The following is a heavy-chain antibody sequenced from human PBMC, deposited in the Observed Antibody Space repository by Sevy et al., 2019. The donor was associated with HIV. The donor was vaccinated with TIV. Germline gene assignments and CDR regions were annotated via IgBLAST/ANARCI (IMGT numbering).Heavy chain of an antibody. J-gene: IGHJ4*02. CDR3: AIRRPYYEFWSGYYDY. CDR2: IYPGDSDT. D-gene: IGHD3-3*01. V-gene: IGHV5-51*01. Sequence: GESLKISCKGSGYSFTSYWIGWVRQMPGKGLEWMGIIYPGDSDTRYSPSFQGQVTISADKSISTAYLQWSSLKASDTAMYYCAIRRPYYEFWSGYYDYWGQGTLVTVSS. CDR1: GYSFTSYW.